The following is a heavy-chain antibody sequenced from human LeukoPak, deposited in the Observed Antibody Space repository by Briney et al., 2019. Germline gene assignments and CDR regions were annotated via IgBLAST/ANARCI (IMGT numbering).Heavy chain of an antibody. Sequence: PGGSLRLSRAASGFTFSSYAMSWVRQAPGKGLEWVSSISSSSSYIYYADSVKGRFTISRDNAKNSLYLQMNSLRAEDTAVYYCARDRSGKAYYYYGMDVWGQGTTVTVSS. CDR3: ARDRSGKAYYYYGMDV. CDR2: ISSSSSYI. J-gene: IGHJ6*02. V-gene: IGHV3-21*01. CDR1: GFTFSSYA.